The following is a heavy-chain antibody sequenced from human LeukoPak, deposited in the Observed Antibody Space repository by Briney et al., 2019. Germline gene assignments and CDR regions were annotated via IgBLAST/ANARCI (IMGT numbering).Heavy chain of an antibody. D-gene: IGHD2-15*01. J-gene: IGHJ6*02. CDR3: ARVVRWLLLRDSYFGKDV. CDR2: INHSGST. Sequence: SETLSLTCAVYDGSFSTYYWRWIRQPPGKGLEWIGEINHSGSTNCNPSLKSRVTISEDTSKNQFSLKLSSVTAADTAVYYCARVVRWLLLRDSYFGKDVWGQGTTVTVSS. CDR1: DGSFSTYY. V-gene: IGHV4-34*01.